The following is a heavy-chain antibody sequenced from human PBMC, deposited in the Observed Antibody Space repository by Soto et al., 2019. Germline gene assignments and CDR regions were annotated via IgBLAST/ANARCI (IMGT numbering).Heavy chain of an antibody. CDR3: ARVRYSAYGGYYFDY. CDR2: ISGSGSAI. J-gene: IGHJ4*02. D-gene: IGHD5-12*01. V-gene: IGHV3-48*03. CDR1: GFTFSSYE. Sequence: PGGSLRLSCAASGFTFSSYEMTWVRQAPGKGLEWFSYISGSGSAIYYADSVKGRFTISRDNAKNSLYLQMNSLRAEDTAVYYCARVRYSAYGGYYFDYWGQGTLVTVSS.